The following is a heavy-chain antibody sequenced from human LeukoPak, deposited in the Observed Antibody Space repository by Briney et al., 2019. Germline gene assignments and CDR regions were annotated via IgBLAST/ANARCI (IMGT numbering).Heavy chain of an antibody. J-gene: IGHJ4*02. Sequence: GESLKISCKGSGYSFTNYWIGWVRQMPGKGLEWMGIIYPDDSDTRYSPSFQGQVTISADKSISTAYLQWDSLTASDTAMYYCASRPFETTVVPWDFYWGQGTQVTVSS. CDR2: IYPDDSDT. V-gene: IGHV5-51*01. CDR3: ASRPFETTVVPWDFY. CDR1: GYSFTNYW. D-gene: IGHD4-23*01.